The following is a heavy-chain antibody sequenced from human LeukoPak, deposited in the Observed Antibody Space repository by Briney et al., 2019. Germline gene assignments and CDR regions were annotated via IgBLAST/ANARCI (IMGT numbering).Heavy chain of an antibody. Sequence: SETLSLTCTVSGGSISSGDYYWSWIRQPPGKGLEWIGYIYYSGSTYYNPSLKSRVTIPVDTSKNQFSLKLSSVTAADTAVYYCAKNDNWGFDYWGQGTLVTVSS. J-gene: IGHJ4*02. V-gene: IGHV4-30-4*01. CDR1: GGSISSGDYY. D-gene: IGHD7-27*01. CDR3: AKNDNWGFDY. CDR2: IYYSGST.